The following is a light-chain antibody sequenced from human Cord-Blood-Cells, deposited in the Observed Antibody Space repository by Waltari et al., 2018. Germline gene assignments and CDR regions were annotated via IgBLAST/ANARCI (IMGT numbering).Light chain of an antibody. Sequence: DIQMTQSPSSLSASVGDRVTITCRASQSISSYLNWYQQKQGKAPKLLIYAASSLQSGVPSRFSGSGSGTDFTLTISSLHPEDFATYYCQQSYSTPLTFGPGTKVDIK. CDR3: QQSYSTPLT. CDR1: QSISSY. V-gene: IGKV1-39*01. J-gene: IGKJ3*01. CDR2: AAS.